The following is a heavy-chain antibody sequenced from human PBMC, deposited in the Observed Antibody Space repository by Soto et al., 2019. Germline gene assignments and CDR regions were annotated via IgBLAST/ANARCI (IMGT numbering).Heavy chain of an antibody. CDR2: VSDNGGSRGGT. V-gene: IGHV3-23*01. D-gene: IGHD2-21*01. CDR1: GFMFNNYA. Sequence: GGSLRLSCKASGFMFNNYAMTWVRQAPGQGLQWVASVSDNGGSRGGTYYADSVKGRFTISRDNSKNTLYLQLDSLTGADTAVYYCARAKAVVIAALDIWGQGTMVTVSS. CDR3: ARAKAVVIAALDI. J-gene: IGHJ3*02.